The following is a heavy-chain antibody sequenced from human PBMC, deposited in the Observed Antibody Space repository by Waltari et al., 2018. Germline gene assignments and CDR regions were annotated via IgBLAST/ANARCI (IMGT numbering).Heavy chain of an antibody. CDR1: GFTFSGYA. J-gene: IGHJ6*02. D-gene: IGHD3-22*01. CDR2: ISFDGSNK. V-gene: IGHV3-30*01. Sequence: QVQLVESGGGVVQPGRSLRLSCAASGFTFSGYAMHWVRQAPGKGLEWVAIISFDGSNKYYADSVKGRFTISRDNSKNTLYLQMNSLRAEDTAVYYCARGFDSSGYYLDYYYGLDVWGQGTTVTVSS. CDR3: ARGFDSSGYYLDYYYGLDV.